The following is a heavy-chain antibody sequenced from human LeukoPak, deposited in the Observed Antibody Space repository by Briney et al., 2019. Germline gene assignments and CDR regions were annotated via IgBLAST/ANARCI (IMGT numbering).Heavy chain of an antibody. CDR3: AREVLPAATYMDV. CDR2: INPNSGGT. J-gene: IGHJ6*03. Sequence: ASVKVSCKASGYTFTSYDINWVRQAPGQGLEWMGWINPNSGGTNYAQKFQGRVTMTRDTSISTAYMELSRLRSDDTAVYYCAREVLPAATYMDVWGKGTTVTISS. D-gene: IGHD2-2*01. CDR1: GYTFTSYD. V-gene: IGHV1-2*02.